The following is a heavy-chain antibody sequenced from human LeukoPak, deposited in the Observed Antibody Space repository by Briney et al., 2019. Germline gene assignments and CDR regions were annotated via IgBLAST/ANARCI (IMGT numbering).Heavy chain of an antibody. CDR1: GGSISSSNW. CDR3: ARGTYYDSSGYSGVRLFDY. V-gene: IGHV4-4*02. Sequence: PSETLSLTCAVSGGSISSSNWWSWIRQPPGKGLEWIGEIYHSGSTNYNPSLKSRVTISVDKSETQFSLKLSSVTAADTAVYYCARGTYYDSSGYSGVRLFDYWGQGTLLTVSS. J-gene: IGHJ4*02. CDR2: IYHSGST. D-gene: IGHD3-22*01.